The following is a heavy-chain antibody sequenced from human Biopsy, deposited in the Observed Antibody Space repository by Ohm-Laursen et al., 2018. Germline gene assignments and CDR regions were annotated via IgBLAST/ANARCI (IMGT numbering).Heavy chain of an antibody. CDR3: ARDRTPYYDFWSGKSFDNWFDP. CDR1: GYTFTSYG. V-gene: IGHV1-18*01. Sequence: SVKVSCKASGYTFTSYGISWVRQAPGQGLEWMGWINTYNANTDYAQKVQGRVTMTTDTSTSTAYMELRSLRSDDTALYYCARDRTPYYDFWSGKSFDNWFDPWGQGTLVTVSS. J-gene: IGHJ5*02. CDR2: INTYNANT. D-gene: IGHD3-3*01.